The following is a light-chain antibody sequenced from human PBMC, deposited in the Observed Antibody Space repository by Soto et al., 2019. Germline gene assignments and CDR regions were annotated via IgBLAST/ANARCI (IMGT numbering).Light chain of an antibody. J-gene: IGLJ3*02. CDR3: QSYDSSLSYWV. V-gene: IGLV1-40*01. CDR2: GNT. Sequence: QSVLTQPPSVSGAPGQRVTISCTGSSSNIGAGYDVHWYQQLPGTAPKLLVSGNTNRPSGVPDRFSGSKSGTSASLAITGLQAEDVADYYCQSYDSSLSYWVFGGGTKVTVL. CDR1: SSNIGAGYD.